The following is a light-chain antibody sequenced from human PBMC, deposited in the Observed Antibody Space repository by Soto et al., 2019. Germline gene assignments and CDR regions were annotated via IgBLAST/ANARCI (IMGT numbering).Light chain of an antibody. CDR3: CSYAGHTTDV. V-gene: IGLV2-23*02. CDR2: EIS. CDR1: SSDVGSYNL. J-gene: IGLJ1*01. Sequence: QSVLTQPASVSGSPGQSITISCTGTSSDVGSYNLVSWYQQHPGKAPKLMIYEISERPSGVSNRFSGSKSGNTASLTISGLQAEDEANYYCCSYAGHTTDVFGTGTKVTVL.